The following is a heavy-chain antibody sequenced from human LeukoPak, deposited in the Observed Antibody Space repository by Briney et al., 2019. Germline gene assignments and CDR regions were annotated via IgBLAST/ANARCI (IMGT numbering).Heavy chain of an antibody. V-gene: IGHV3-7*01. CDR1: GFTFSSYW. CDR3: ARDREWYSSGWYSDY. J-gene: IGHJ4*02. Sequence: GGSLRLSCAASGFTFSSYWMSWVRQAPGKGLEWVANIKQDGSEKYYVDSVKGRFTISRDNAKNSLYLQMNSLRAEDTAVYYCARDREWYSSGWYSDYWGQGTLVTVSS. CDR2: IKQDGSEK. D-gene: IGHD6-19*01.